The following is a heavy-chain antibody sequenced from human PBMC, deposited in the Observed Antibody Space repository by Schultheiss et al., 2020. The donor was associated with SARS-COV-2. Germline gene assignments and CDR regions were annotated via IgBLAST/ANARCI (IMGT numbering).Heavy chain of an antibody. D-gene: IGHD2-15*01. CDR1: GFTFSSYS. Sequence: GGSLRLSCAASGFTFSSYSMNWVRQAPGKGLEWVSYISSSSSTIYYADSVKGRFTISRDNAKNSLYLQMNSLRAEDTAVYYCARDVPFVVVVAAPFDYWGQGTLVTVSS. J-gene: IGHJ4*02. CDR2: ISSSSSTI. V-gene: IGHV3-48*01. CDR3: ARDVPFVVVVAAPFDY.